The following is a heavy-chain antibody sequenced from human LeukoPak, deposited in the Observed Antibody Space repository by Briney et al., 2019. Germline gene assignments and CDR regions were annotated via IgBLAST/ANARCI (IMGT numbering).Heavy chain of an antibody. D-gene: IGHD3-3*01. Sequence: ASVKVSCKASGYTFISNNMHWMRQAPGQGLEWMAILKPNSGSTTYAQKFQGRLTVTRDMSTSTVYMELSSLRSEDTAVYYCARDTPGPNYDFWSGYYSGFDYWGQGTLVTVSS. CDR3: ARDTPGPNYDFWSGYYSGFDY. V-gene: IGHV1-46*01. CDR2: LKPNSGST. J-gene: IGHJ4*02. CDR1: GYTFISNN.